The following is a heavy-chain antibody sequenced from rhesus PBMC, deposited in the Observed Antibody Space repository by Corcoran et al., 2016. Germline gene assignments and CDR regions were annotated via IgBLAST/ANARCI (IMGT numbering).Heavy chain of an antibody. CDR1: RGSVSSINW. CDR2: ISGSSWST. Sequence: QVQLQESGPGLVKPSETLSLTCAVSRGSVSSINWWSWIRQPPGKGMEWIGYISGSSWSTHYNPSLKSLVTISTDTSKIQFSMKRSSVTAADTAAYYCARGGYYESDSLGVWGQGLRVTVSS. J-gene: IGHJ3*01. V-gene: IGHV4-65*01. D-gene: IGHD3-28*01. CDR3: ARGGYYESDSLGV.